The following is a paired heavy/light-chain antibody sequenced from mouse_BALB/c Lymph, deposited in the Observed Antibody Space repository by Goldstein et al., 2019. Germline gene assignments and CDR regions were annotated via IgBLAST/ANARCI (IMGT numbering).Light chain of an antibody. V-gene: IGKV3-12*01. CDR1: KSVSTSGYSY. CDR3: QHSRELPYT. CDR2: LAS. Sequence: DIVLTQSPASLAVSLGQRATISCRASKSVSTSGYSYMHWYQQKPGQPPKLLIYLASNLESGVPARFSGSGSGTDFTLNIHPVEEEDAATYYCQHSRELPYTFGGGTKLEIK. J-gene: IGKJ2*01.
Heavy chain of an antibody. CDR3: ARSQTARATWFAY. CDR2: IYPGDGDT. J-gene: IGHJ3*01. Sequence: QVQLQQSGPELVKPGASVKISCKASGYAFSSSWMNWVKQRPGQGLEWIGRIYPGDGDTNYNGKFKGKATLTADKSSSTAYMQLSSLTSVDSAVYFCARSQTARATWFAYWGQGTLVTVSA. D-gene: IGHD3-2*01. V-gene: IGHV1-82*01. CDR1: GYAFSSSW.